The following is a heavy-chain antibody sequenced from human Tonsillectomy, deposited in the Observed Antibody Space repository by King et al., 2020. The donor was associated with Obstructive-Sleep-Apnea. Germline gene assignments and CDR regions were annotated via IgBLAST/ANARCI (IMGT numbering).Heavy chain of an antibody. CDR2: IKSKTGGETT. CDR1: GFTFSKAW. Sequence: VQLVESGGGLVKPGESLRLSCVASGFTFSKAWMTWVRQAPGKGLEWVGRIKSKTGGETTDYATPVKGRFFISRDDSKNTLYLQMNSLKIEDTAVYYGRDGSGTWYGVDVWGQGTTVTVS. V-gene: IGHV3-15*01. D-gene: IGHD3-10*01. CDR3: RDGSGTWYGVDV. J-gene: IGHJ6*02.